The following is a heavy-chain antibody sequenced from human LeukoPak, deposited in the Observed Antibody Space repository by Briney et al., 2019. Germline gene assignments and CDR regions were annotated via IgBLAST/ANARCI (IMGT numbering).Heavy chain of an antibody. CDR3: AKDLSGWLRSTSDAFDL. Sequence: PGGSLRLSCAGSGFTFSDFWMTWVRQTPGKGLEWLTFIRYDGSDKYYADSVKGRFIIFRDNSKNMLYLQMNSLRAEDAAVYYCAKDLSGWLRSTSDAFDLWGQGTVVTVSS. J-gene: IGHJ3*01. D-gene: IGHD5-12*01. CDR2: IRYDGSDK. CDR1: GFTFSDFW. V-gene: IGHV3-30*02.